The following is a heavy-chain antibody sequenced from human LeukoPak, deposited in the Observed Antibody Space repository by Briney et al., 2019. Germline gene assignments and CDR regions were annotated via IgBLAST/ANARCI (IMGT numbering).Heavy chain of an antibody. D-gene: IGHD1/OR15-1a*01. V-gene: IGHV4-59*07. Sequence: PADTLSLPCTVSGDSLTLYYELCTRQPPGRGVVGIGYVFYSWSNIYRPSLARRLTLSLGTFKKQVSLGLSSVTAADTAVYYCAQIYAFGTFHNWSQGTLVTVSS. CDR1: GDSLTLYY. J-gene: IGHJ1*01. CDR2: VFYSWSN. CDR3: AQIYAFGTFHN.